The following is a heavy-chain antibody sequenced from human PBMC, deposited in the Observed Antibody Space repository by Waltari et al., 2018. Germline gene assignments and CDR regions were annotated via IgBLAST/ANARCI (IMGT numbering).Heavy chain of an antibody. CDR1: GYRFTEHF. Sequence: QVQLVPSRPQVKKPGASVKVSCKAFGYRFTEHFIHWLRQAPGQGFEWMGWINPNSGETNSAQKFQVRVSLTRDTSISTAYMEVNGLTSDDTAVYYCARGFYGDYVPDIWGQGTLVAVSS. CDR3: ARGFYGDYVPDI. V-gene: IGHV1-2*02. J-gene: IGHJ4*02. D-gene: IGHD4-17*01. CDR2: INPNSGET.